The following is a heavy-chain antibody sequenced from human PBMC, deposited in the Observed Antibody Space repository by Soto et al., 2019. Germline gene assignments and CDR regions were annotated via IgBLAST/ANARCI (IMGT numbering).Heavy chain of an antibody. CDR2: MNPNSGNT. CDR1: GYTFTSYD. V-gene: IGHV1-8*01. D-gene: IGHD3-3*01. CDR3: ARGRLGYFDFWSGYHYYYYYMDV. J-gene: IGHJ6*03. Sequence: GASVKVSCKASGYTFTSYDINWVRQATGQGLERMGWMNPNSGNTGYAQKFQGRVTMTRNTSISTAYMELSSLRSEDTVVYYCARGRLGYFDFWSGYHYYYYYMDVWGKGTTVTASS.